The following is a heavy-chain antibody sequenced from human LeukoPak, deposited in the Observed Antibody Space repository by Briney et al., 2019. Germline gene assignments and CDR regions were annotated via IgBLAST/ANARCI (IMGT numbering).Heavy chain of an antibody. V-gene: IGHV3-23*01. CDR1: GFTFSSFA. CDR2: ITGSGSPT. Sequence: PGGSLRLSCAASGFTFSSFAMHWVRQASGKGLEWVSGITGSGSPTYYAESVKGRFTISRDNSKNTLYLQMNSLRAEDTAIYYCAKVHRATMISPDAFDSWGQGTLVTVSS. J-gene: IGHJ3*02. D-gene: IGHD5-24*01. CDR3: AKVHRATMISPDAFDS.